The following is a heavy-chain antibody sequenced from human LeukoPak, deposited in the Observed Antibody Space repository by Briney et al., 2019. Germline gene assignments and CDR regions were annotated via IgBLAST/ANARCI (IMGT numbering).Heavy chain of an antibody. J-gene: IGHJ5*02. CDR3: ARISYESSGHGWFDP. D-gene: IGHD3-22*01. V-gene: IGHV7-4-1*02. Sequence: ASVKVSCKASGYTFTGYYMHWVRQAPGQGLEWMGWINANTGNPTYAQGFTGRFVFSLDTSVSTAYLQISSLKAEDTAVYYCARISYESSGHGWFDPWGQGTLVTVSS. CDR1: GYTFTGYY. CDR2: INANTGNP.